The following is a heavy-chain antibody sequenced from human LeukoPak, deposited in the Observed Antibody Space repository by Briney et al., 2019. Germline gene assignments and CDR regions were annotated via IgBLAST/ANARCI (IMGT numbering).Heavy chain of an antibody. D-gene: IGHD4-17*01. CDR2: INHSGST. J-gene: IGHJ1*01. CDR1: GGSFSGYY. V-gene: IGHV4-34*01. CDR3: ARLYSYGGKGYFQH. Sequence: PSETLSLTCAVYGGSFSGYYWSWIRQPPGKGLEWIGEINHSGSTNYNPSLKSRVTISVDTSKNQFSLKLSSVTAADTAVYYCARLYSYGGKGYFQHWGQGTLVTVSS.